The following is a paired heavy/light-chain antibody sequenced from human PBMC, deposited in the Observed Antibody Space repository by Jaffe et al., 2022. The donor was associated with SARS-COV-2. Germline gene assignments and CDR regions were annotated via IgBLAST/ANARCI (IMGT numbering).Light chain of an antibody. Sequence: QSVLTQPPSASGTPGQRVTISCSGSSSNIGTNGVNWYQQLPGTAPKLLIYSNNQRPSGVPDRFSVSKSGTSVSLAISGLQSEDEADYYCAAWDDSLNGWVFGGGTKLTVL. CDR1: SSNIGTNG. CDR3: AAWDDSLNGWV. V-gene: IGLV1-44*01. J-gene: IGLJ3*02. CDR2: SNN.
Heavy chain of an antibody. CDR1: GFTFSAYS. D-gene: IGHD3-3*02. CDR3: ASGKWHFWAFDI. CDR2: ISYDGSNK. Sequence: QVQLVESGGGVVQPGRSLRLSCAASGFTFSAYSMHWVRQTPGKGLEWVAVISYDGSNKYFADSVKGRFTISRDNSKNTLYLQMKSLRAEDTAVYYCASGKWHFWAFDIWGQGTMVGVSS. V-gene: IGHV3-30*04. J-gene: IGHJ3*02.